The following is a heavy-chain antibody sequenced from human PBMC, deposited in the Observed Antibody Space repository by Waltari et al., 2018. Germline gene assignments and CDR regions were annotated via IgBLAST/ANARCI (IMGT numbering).Heavy chain of an antibody. CDR3: ARGIAARPELFDY. CDR2: MNPNSCNT. J-gene: IGHJ4*02. D-gene: IGHD6-6*01. V-gene: IGHV1-8*01. CDR1: GYTFTSYD. Sequence: QVQLVQSGAEVKKPGASVKVSCKASGYTFTSYDINWVRQATGQGLEWMGWMNPNSCNTGYSQKFQVRVTMTRNTSISTAYMELSSLRSEYTAVYYCARGIAARPELFDYWGQGTLVTVSS.